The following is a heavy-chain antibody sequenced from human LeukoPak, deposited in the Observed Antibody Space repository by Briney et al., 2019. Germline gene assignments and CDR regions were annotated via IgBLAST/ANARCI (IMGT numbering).Heavy chain of an antibody. D-gene: IGHD6-13*01. Sequence: XGSLRLSCAASGFTFSSYWMSWVRQAPGKGLEWVANIKQDGSEKYYVDSVKGRFTISRDNANNSLYLQMNSLRAEDTAVYYCARETITDSSSWYYFDYWGQGTLVTVSS. V-gene: IGHV3-7*01. CDR3: ARETITDSSSWYYFDY. CDR1: GFTFSSYW. CDR2: IKQDGSEK. J-gene: IGHJ4*02.